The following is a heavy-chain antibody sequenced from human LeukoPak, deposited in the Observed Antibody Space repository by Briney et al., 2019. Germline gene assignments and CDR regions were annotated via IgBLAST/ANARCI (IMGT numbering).Heavy chain of an antibody. J-gene: IGHJ4*02. CDR1: GFIFGDYA. V-gene: IGHV3-49*04. CDR2: IRSTAYGATT. Sequence: GGSLKLSCTASGFIFGDYAMSWVRQAPEKGLEWVAFIRSTAYGATTEYAASVKDRFTISRDDSKRIAYLQMNSLKTDDTAVYYCTRGVYQLLYFDYWGQGALVTVSS. D-gene: IGHD6-13*01. CDR3: TRGVYQLLYFDY.